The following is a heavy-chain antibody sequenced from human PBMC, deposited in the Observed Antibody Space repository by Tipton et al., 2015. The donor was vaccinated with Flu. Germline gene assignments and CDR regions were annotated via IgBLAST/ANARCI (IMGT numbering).Heavy chain of an antibody. V-gene: IGHV1-24*01. CDR3: AGSIYSTGNSLFDY. CDR2: FDPEDDKM. J-gene: IGHJ4*02. Sequence: QVQLVQSGAEVKKAGASVKVSCKISGHPLKEVTMHWVRQAPAKGLEWVGGFDPEDDKMIYGQTLEGRVTMTEDTSTDTAYLDLSSLRPEDTAVYYCAGSIYSTGNSLFDYWGQGTLVTVSS. CDR1: GHPLKEVT. D-gene: IGHD4-23*01.